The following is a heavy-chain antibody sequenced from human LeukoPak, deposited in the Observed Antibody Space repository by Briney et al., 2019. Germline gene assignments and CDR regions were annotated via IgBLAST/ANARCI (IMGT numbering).Heavy chain of an antibody. Sequence: GGSLRLSCVASGFTFRSYGMHWVRQAPGKGLEWVAAIQHDGSKEYYADSVKGRFAISRDDSRSTLYLQMNSLRADDTALFYCARDTDTSGHSSRLDPWGQGTXVXXSS. CDR1: GFTFRSYG. D-gene: IGHD6-19*01. CDR3: ARDTDTSGHSSRLDP. J-gene: IGHJ5*02. CDR2: IQHDGSKE. V-gene: IGHV3-33*01.